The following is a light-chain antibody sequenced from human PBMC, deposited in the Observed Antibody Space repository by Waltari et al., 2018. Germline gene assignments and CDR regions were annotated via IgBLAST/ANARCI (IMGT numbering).Light chain of an antibody. CDR3: AAWDDALSGSLV. V-gene: IGLV1-47*01. J-gene: IGLJ2*01. CDR1: DSNIPVHS. Sequence: QGVLTQPPSASATPGQRVTISCSGSDSNIPVHSVYWYQQVPGRAPKLLIFSNSQRPSGVPDRFSGSKSGTSASLAITGLRSEDDAYYYCAAWDDALSGSLVFGGGTKLTVL. CDR2: SNS.